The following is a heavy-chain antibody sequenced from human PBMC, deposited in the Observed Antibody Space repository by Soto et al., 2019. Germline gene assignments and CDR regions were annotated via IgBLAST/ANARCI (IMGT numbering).Heavy chain of an antibody. CDR3: AKWYCSGHSCYNGAPNYFDS. D-gene: IGHD2-15*01. CDR2: ISYDARNK. J-gene: IGHJ4*02. V-gene: IGHV3-30*18. CDR1: GFTFTTYG. Sequence: QVQLVESGGGVVQPGGSLRLSCEASGFTFTTYGMHLVRQAPLKGLVWVATISYDARNKDYADSVKGRFSISRDHSKGTVYLQMNRLRLEDTAVYYCAKWYCSGHSCYNGAPNYFDSWGQGTLVTVAP.